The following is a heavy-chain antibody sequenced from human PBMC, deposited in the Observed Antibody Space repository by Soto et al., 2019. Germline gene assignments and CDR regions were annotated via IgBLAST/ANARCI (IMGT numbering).Heavy chain of an antibody. CDR2: INHSGST. J-gene: IGHJ3*02. CDR3: AARHLVVPAARGAFDI. D-gene: IGHD2-2*01. V-gene: IGHV4-34*01. CDR1: GGSFSGYY. Sequence: SETLSLTYAVYGGSFSGYYGSWIRQPPGKGLEWIGEINHSGSTNYNPSLKSRVTISVDTSKNQFSLKLSSVTAADTAVYYCAARHLVVPAARGAFDIWGQGTMVTVSS.